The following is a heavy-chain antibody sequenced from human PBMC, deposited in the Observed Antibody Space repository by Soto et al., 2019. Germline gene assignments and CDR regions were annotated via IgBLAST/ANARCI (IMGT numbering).Heavy chain of an antibody. V-gene: IGHV1-58*02. CDR3: AAEPRYCSGGSCDTDAFDI. CDR1: GFTFTSPA. Sequence: SVKVSCKASGFTFTSPAMQWVRQARGQRLEWIGWIVVGSGNTNYAQKFQERVTIIRDMSTSTAYVELSSLRSEDTAVYYCAAEPRYCSGGSCDTDAFDIWGQGTMVTVSS. J-gene: IGHJ3*02. CDR2: IVVGSGNT. D-gene: IGHD2-15*01.